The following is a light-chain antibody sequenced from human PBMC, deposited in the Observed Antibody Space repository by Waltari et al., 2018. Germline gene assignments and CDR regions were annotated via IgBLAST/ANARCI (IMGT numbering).Light chain of an antibody. CDR2: EDN. V-gene: IGLV2-23*01. CDR1: TTDTGTYNL. J-gene: IGLJ3*02. CDR3: CSYAGSYGV. Sequence: QSALTQPASVSGSPGQSLTISCTGTTTDTGTYNLVSWYQQYPGKAPKLIIYEDNRRPSGISNRFSGSRSGNTASLTISGLQADDEANYCCCSYAGSYGVFGGGTILTVL.